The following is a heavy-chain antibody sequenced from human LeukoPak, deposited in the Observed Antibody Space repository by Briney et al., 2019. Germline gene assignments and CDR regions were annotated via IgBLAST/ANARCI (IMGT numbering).Heavy chain of an antibody. CDR3: ARXGRXNXXGNDY. V-gene: IGHV4-59*08. CDR1: GFTFSSYS. J-gene: IGHJ4*02. CDR2: IYYSGST. D-gene: IGHD2-8*01. Sequence: PGGSLRLSCAASGFTFSSYSITWVRQAPGKGLEWIGYIYYSGSTNYNPSLKSRVTISVDTSKNQFSLKLSSVTAADTAVYYCARXGRXNXXGNDYWGQGTXVTVSS.